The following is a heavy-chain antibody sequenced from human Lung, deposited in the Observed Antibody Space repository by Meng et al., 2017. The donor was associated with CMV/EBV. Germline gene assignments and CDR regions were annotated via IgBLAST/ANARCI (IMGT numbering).Heavy chain of an antibody. V-gene: IGHV4-30-4*01. CDR3: ASFDHIPRRNYFDY. CDR2: IHHSGSA. D-gene: IGHD2-21*01. J-gene: IGHJ4*02. Sequence: QVRLRESGPGLVEPSQTLSLPCTVSGGSMSSGNYYWSWIRQPPGKGLEWIGYIHHSGSAYYNPSLKSRVSISVDKSKNQFSLNLNSMTAADTAVYYCASFDHIPRRNYFDYWDQGTLVTVSS. CDR1: GGSMSSGNYY.